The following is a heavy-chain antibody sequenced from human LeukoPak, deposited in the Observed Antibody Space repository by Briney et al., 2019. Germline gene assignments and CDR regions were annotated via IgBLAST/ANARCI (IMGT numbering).Heavy chain of an antibody. J-gene: IGHJ4*02. V-gene: IGHV4-59*01. Sequence: KPSETLSLTCTVSGGSISSYYWSWIRQPPGKGLEWIGYIYYSGSTNYNPSLKSRVTISVDMSKNQFSLKLSSVTAADTAVYYCARGWAHDLAVAGLPFDYWGQGTLVTVSS. CDR3: ARGWAHDLAVAGLPFDY. CDR1: GGSISSYY. D-gene: IGHD6-19*01. CDR2: IYYSGST.